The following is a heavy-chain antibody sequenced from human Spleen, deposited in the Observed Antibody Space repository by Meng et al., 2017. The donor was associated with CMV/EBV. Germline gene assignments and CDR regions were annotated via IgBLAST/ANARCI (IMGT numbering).Heavy chain of an antibody. J-gene: IGHJ5*02. CDR3: ARGRQYYDFWSGYQRWFDP. CDR2: INHSGST. CDR1: FSGYY. D-gene: IGHD3-3*01. Sequence: FSGYYWSWNRQPPGKGLEWIGEINHSGSTNYNPSLKSRVTISVDTSKNQFSLKLSSVTAADTAVYYCARGRQYYDFWSGYQRWFDPWGQGTLVTVSS. V-gene: IGHV4-34*01.